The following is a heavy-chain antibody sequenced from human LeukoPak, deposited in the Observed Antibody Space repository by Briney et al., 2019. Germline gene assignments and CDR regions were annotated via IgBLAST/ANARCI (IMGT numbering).Heavy chain of an antibody. D-gene: IGHD3-10*01. CDR3: TRDITLTRGGRSDY. Sequence: PGGSLRLSCAASGFGFSNYWMYWVRQAPGKGLVWVSRINSDGTTTNFAGSVEGRFTISRDNAKNTVYLQMNSLRAEDTAVYYCTRDITLTRGGRSDYWGQGTLVTVSS. J-gene: IGHJ4*02. V-gene: IGHV3-74*01. CDR1: GFGFSNYW. CDR2: INSDGTTT.